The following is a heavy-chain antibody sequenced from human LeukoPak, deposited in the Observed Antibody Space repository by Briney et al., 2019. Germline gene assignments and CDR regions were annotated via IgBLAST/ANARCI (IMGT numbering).Heavy chain of an antibody. Sequence: GGSLKLSCAASGFTFSDYYMSWIRQAPGKGLEWVSYISSSGSTIYYADSVKGRFTISRDNAKNSLYLQMNSLRAEDTAVYYCVRTGDYDNSAVHHWGQGTLVTVSS. J-gene: IGHJ1*01. CDR1: GFTFSDYY. D-gene: IGHD3-22*01. CDR2: ISSSGSTI. V-gene: IGHV3-11*01. CDR3: VRTGDYDNSAVHH.